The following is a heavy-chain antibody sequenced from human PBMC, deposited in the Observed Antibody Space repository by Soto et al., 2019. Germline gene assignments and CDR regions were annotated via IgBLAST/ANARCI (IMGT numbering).Heavy chain of an antibody. V-gene: IGHV3-21*01. CDR2: ISGSGIDI. CDR1: EFAFYYYN. J-gene: IGHJ4*01. CDR3: AREGVTNYTEYYFDL. Sequence: PGGSLRLSXAASEFAFYYYNMNWVRQAPGRGLECVSSISGSGIDIHFTDSVKGRFTISRDNAKTSLYLQMDSLRPEDTAIHYCAREGVTNYTEYYFDLWGHGALVTVSS. D-gene: IGHD4-4*01.